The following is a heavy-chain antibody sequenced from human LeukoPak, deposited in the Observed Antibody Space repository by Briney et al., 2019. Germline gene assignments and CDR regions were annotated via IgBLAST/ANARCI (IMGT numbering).Heavy chain of an antibody. Sequence: ASVKVSCKASGYTFTSYGISWVRQAPGQGLEWMGWISAYNGNTNYAQKLQGRVTMTTDTSTSTAYMELRSLRSGDTAVYYCARDGTNTVNYDILTGYLRGEYWGQGTLVTVSS. V-gene: IGHV1-18*01. D-gene: IGHD3-9*01. CDR1: GYTFTSYG. J-gene: IGHJ4*02. CDR3: ARDGTNTVNYDILTGYLRGEY. CDR2: ISAYNGNT.